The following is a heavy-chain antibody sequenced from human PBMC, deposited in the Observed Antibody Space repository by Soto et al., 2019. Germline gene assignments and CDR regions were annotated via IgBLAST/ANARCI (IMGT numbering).Heavy chain of an antibody. Sequence: SETLSLTCNMSGDSYSISTYSWSWIRQPPGKALRWIGFIYQSGVTSYNPSLASRVSISLDRSNNQCSLKLKSVTAADTAVYFCAGMPYTSGLRFDPWGPGTLVTVSS. V-gene: IGHV4-30-2*01. D-gene: IGHD6-19*01. CDR1: GDSYSISTYS. CDR2: IYQSGVT. J-gene: IGHJ5*02. CDR3: AGMPYTSGLRFDP.